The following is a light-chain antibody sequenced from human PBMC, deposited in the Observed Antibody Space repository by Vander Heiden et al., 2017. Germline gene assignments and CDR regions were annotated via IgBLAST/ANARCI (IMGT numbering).Light chain of an antibody. J-gene: IGKJ2*01. CDR1: QSVLYSSNNKNY. V-gene: IGKV4-1*01. Sequence: DVVMTQSPESLAGSLGERATINCKSSQSVLYSSNNKNYLAWYQLKPGQPPTLLIYWASTRESGVPDRFSGSGSGTDFTLTISSLQAADVAVYYCQQYHSVPYTFGQGTKLEIK. CDR3: QQYHSVPYT. CDR2: WAS.